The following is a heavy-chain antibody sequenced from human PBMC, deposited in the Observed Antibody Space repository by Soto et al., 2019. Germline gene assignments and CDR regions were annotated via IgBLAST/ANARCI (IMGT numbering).Heavy chain of an antibody. V-gene: IGHV3-43*01. CDR3: AKEGYDSSRNYDY. Sequence: EVQLVESGGVVVQPGGSLRLSCAASGFTFDDYTMHWVRQAPGKGLEWVSLISWDGGSTYYADSVKGRFTISRDNSKNSLYLQMNSLRTEDTALYYCAKEGYDSSRNYDYWGQGTLVTVSS. D-gene: IGHD3-22*01. CDR1: GFTFDDYT. J-gene: IGHJ4*02. CDR2: ISWDGGST.